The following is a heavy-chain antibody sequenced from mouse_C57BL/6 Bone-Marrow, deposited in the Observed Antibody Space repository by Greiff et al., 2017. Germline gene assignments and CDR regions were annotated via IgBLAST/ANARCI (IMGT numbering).Heavy chain of an antibody. CDR1: GFNIKDYY. V-gene: IGHV14-1*01. CDR2: IDPEAGDT. J-gene: IGHJ1*03. D-gene: IGHD2-4*01. Sequence: VQLQQSGAELVRPGASVKLSCTASGFNIKDYYMHWVKQRPEQGLEWIGRIDPEAGDTEYAPKFQGKATMTADTSSNTAYLQLSSLTSEDTAVYYCTRDDYDFHWYFDVWGTGTTVTVSS. CDR3: TRDDYDFHWYFDV.